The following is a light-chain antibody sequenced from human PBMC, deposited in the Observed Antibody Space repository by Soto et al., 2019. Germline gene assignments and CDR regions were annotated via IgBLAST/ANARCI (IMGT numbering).Light chain of an antibody. J-gene: IGKJ1*01. CDR1: QGIGND. V-gene: IGKV1-6*01. CDR3: LQDYTYPWT. CDR2: AAS. Sequence: AIQMTQSPSSLSASVGDRVTITCRASQGIGNDLGWYQQKPGKAPELLIYAASNLQSGVPSRFSGSGSGTDFTLTISTLQPEEFATYYCLQDYTYPWTFGQGTTVEIK.